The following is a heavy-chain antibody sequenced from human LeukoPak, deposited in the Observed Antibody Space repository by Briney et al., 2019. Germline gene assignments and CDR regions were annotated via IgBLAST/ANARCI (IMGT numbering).Heavy chain of an antibody. CDR2: ISGGGSI. CDR3: AKDKSAYYYGSGSLPGVFLDY. D-gene: IGHD3-10*01. Sequence: PGGSLRLSCAASGLTFSSYAMTWVRQAPGKGLEWVSTISGGGSIYDADSVKGRFTISRDNSKNTVYLQMNSLKTDDTAVYYCAKDKSAYYYGSGSLPGVFLDYWGQGTLVSVSS. J-gene: IGHJ4*02. CDR1: GLTFSSYA. V-gene: IGHV3-23*01.